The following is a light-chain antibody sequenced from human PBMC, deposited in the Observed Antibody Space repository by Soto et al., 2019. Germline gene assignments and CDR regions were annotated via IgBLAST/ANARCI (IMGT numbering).Light chain of an antibody. CDR2: QAS. CDR3: LQSQSYWT. V-gene: IGKV1-5*03. J-gene: IGKJ1*01. Sequence: DIQMTQSPSTLSASLGDRVSITCRASQSISRQLAWYQQKPGKAPNLLIYQASNLETVVTSSLTSSGSGTDFTLTSRSMQPDNISTYYSLQSQSYWTFGKGNKVEVK. CDR1: QSISRQ.